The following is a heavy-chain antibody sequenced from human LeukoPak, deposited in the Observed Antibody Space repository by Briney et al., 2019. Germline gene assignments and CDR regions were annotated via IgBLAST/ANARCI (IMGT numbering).Heavy chain of an antibody. CDR2: INHSGST. CDR1: GGSFSGYY. V-gene: IGHV4-34*01. Sequence: SETLSLTCAVYGGSFSGYYWSWIRQPPGKGLEWIGEINHSGSTNYNPSLKSRVTISVDTSKNQFSLKLSSVTAADTAVYYCARDFRNYYDSSGYHDYWGQGTLVTVSS. D-gene: IGHD3-22*01. J-gene: IGHJ4*02. CDR3: ARDFRNYYDSSGYHDY.